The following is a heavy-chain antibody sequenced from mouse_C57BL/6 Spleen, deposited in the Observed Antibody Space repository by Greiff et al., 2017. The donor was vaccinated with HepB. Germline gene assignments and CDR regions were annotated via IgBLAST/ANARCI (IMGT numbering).Heavy chain of an antibody. D-gene: IGHD4-1*01. J-gene: IGHJ2*01. Sequence: VQLQQPGTELVKPGASVKLSCKASGYTFTSYWMHWVKQRPGQGLEWIGNINPSNGGTNYNEKFKSKATLTVDKSSSTAYMQRSSLTSEDSAVYYCARGLRRLGEVFDYWGQGTTLTVSS. CDR2: INPSNGGT. CDR3: ARGLRRLGEVFDY. CDR1: GYTFTSYW. V-gene: IGHV1-53*01.